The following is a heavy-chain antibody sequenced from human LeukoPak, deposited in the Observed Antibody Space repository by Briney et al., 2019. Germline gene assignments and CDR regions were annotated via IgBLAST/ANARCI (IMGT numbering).Heavy chain of an antibody. Sequence: GRSLRLSCAASGFTFSSYGMHWVRQAPGKGLEWVAVISYDGSNKYYADSAKGRFTISRDNSKNTLYLQMNSLRAEDTAVYYCAKDSLDFWSGSQYTAGYWGQGTLVTVSS. D-gene: IGHD3-3*01. CDR2: ISYDGSNK. V-gene: IGHV3-30*18. J-gene: IGHJ4*02. CDR3: AKDSLDFWSGSQYTAGY. CDR1: GFTFSSYG.